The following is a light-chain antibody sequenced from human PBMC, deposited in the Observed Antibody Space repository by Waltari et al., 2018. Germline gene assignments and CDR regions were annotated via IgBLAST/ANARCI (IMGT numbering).Light chain of an antibody. Sequence: QTVVTQEPSFSVSPGGTVTLTCGLSAGSVSTTSYPSWFQQAPGQAPRTLIYSTNTRSSGVPDRFSGSILGNRAALTITGAQAGDDSDYYCALHIGNYIWAFGRGTRLTVL. V-gene: IGLV8-61*01. CDR1: AGSVSTTSY. CDR3: ALHIGNYIWA. CDR2: STN. J-gene: IGLJ3*02.